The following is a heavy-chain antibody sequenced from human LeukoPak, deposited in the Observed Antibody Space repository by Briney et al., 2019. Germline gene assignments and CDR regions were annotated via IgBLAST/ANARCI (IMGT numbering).Heavy chain of an antibody. Sequence: PGGSLRLSCAASGFIFDDFGMTWVRQAPGKGLEWGSSINWNGDITPYADSVKGRFTISRDNAKNALYLQMNSLRPEDTALYFCTRDETGIDYWGQGTLVTVSS. V-gene: IGHV3-20*04. J-gene: IGHJ4*02. CDR3: TRDETGIDY. CDR2: INWNGDIT. CDR1: GFIFDDFG. D-gene: IGHD1-1*01.